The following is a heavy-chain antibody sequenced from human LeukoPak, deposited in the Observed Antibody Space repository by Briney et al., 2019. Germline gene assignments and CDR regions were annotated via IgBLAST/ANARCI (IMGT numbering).Heavy chain of an antibody. D-gene: IGHD3-10*01. CDR3: AREIWFGEPGDFDL. J-gene: IGHJ2*01. CDR2: IYSSGST. CDR1: GGSIRGYY. Sequence: SETLSLTCNVSGGSIRGYYWSWIRQSPEKGLEWIGYIYSSGSTNYNPSLKSRVTMSVDTSKNQLSLKVSSVTAADTAVYYCAREIWFGEPGDFDLWGRGTLVTVSS. V-gene: IGHV4-59*01.